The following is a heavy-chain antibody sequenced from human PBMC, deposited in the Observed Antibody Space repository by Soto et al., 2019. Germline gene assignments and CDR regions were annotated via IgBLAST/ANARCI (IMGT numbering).Heavy chain of an antibody. CDR2: INPNSGGT. D-gene: IGHD3-3*01. J-gene: IGHJ6*03. V-gene: IGHV1-2*04. CDR1: GYTFTGYY. Sequence: ASVKVSCKASGYTFTGYYMHWVRQAPGQGLEWMGWINPNSGGTNYAQKFQGWVTMTRDTPISTAYMELSRLRSDDTAVYYCAREGVLRFLEWPAPSYYYYYMDVWGKGTTVTVSS. CDR3: AREGVLRFLEWPAPSYYYYYMDV.